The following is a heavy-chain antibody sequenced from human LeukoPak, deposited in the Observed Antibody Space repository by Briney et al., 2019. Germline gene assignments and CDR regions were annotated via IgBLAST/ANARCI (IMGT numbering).Heavy chain of an antibody. CDR3: AKDVVPAAN. V-gene: IGHV3-30*18. CDR1: GFTFSSYG. Sequence: GGSLRLSCAASGFTFSSYGMHWVRQAPGKGLEWVAVISYDGSNKYYADSVKGRFTISRDNSKNTLYLQMNSLRAEDTAVYYCAKDVVPAANWGQGTLVTVSS. CDR2: ISYDGSNK. J-gene: IGHJ4*02. D-gene: IGHD2-2*01.